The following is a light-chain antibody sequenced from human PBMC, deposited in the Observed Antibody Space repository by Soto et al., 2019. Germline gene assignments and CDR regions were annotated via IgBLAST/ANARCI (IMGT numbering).Light chain of an antibody. Sequence: DIVMTQSPDSLAVSLGERATINCKSSQSVLYSSNNKNYLAWYQQKPGQPPKLLIYLASTRESGVPDRFSGSGSGTDFTLTISSLQAEDVAVYYCQQYYNTPSYTFGQGTKLEIK. J-gene: IGKJ2*01. CDR1: QSVLYSSNNKNY. V-gene: IGKV4-1*01. CDR3: QQYYNTPSYT. CDR2: LAS.